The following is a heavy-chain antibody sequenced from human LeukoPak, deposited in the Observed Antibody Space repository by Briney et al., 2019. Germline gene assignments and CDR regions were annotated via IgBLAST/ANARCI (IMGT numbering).Heavy chain of an antibody. V-gene: IGHV1-46*01. D-gene: IGHD5-24*01. Sequence: ASVKVSCKASGYTFTSYYIHWVRQAPGQGLEWMGIINTSGGSTSYAQKFQGRGTMTRDTSTSTGYMYLSILRPEDTALYYCARPRGGYNYYYFDYWGQGTLVTVSS. CDR2: INTSGGST. CDR1: GYTFTSYY. J-gene: IGHJ4*02. CDR3: ARPRGGYNYYYFDY.